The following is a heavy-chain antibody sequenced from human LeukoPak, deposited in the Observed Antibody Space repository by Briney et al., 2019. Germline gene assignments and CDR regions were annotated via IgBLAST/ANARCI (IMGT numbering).Heavy chain of an antibody. CDR1: GGSISSGGYY. J-gene: IGHJ4*02. CDR3: ARGPLRDTAMAAFDY. D-gene: IGHD5-18*01. V-gene: IGHV4-31*03. Sequence: SETLSLTCTVSGGSISSGGYYWSWIRQHPGKGLEWIGYIYYSGSTYYNPSLKSRVTISVDTSKNQFSLKLSSVTAADTAVYYCARGPLRDTAMAAFDYWGQGTLVTVSS. CDR2: IYYSGST.